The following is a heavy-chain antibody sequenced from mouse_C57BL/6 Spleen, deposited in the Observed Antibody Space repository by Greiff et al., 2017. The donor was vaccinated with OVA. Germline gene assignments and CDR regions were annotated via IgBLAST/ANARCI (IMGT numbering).Heavy chain of an antibody. CDR2: IDPSDSET. J-gene: IGHJ2*01. V-gene: IGHV1-52*01. D-gene: IGHD3-3*01. CDR3: ARRAGTGEFDY. Sequence: QVQLQQPGAELVRPGSSVKLSCKASGYTFTSYWMHWVKQRPIQGLEWIGNIDPSDSETHYNQKFKDKATLTVDKSSSTAYMQLSSLTSEDSAVYYCARRAGTGEFDYWGQGTTLTVSS. CDR1: GYTFTSYW.